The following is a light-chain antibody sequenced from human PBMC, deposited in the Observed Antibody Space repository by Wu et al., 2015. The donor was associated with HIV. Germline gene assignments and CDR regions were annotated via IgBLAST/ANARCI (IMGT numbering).Light chain of an antibody. V-gene: IGKV1-NL1*01. Sequence: DIQMTQSPSSLSASVGDRVTITCRASQGISNSLAWYQQKPGKAPKLLLYAASRLESGVPSRFSGSGSGTDYTLTISSLQPEDFATYYCQQYYSTLPLTFGGGTKVE. CDR2: AAS. J-gene: IGKJ4*01. CDR1: QGISNS. CDR3: QQYYSTLPLT.